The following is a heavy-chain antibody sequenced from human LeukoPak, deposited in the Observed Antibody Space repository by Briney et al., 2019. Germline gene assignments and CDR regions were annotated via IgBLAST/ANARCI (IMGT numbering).Heavy chain of an antibody. CDR3: AKDSSSSNYYYAMDV. Sequence: GGSLRLSCAASGFTFSSYAMSWVRQAPGKGLEWVSTISGSGGSTYYADSVKGRFTISRDNSKNTLYLQVSSLRADDTAVYYCAKDSSSSNYYYAMDVWGQGTTVTVSS. D-gene: IGHD6-6*01. J-gene: IGHJ6*02. CDR2: ISGSGGST. V-gene: IGHV3-23*01. CDR1: GFTFSSYA.